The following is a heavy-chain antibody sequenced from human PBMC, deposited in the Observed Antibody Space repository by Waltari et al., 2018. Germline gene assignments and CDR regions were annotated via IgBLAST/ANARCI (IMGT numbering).Heavy chain of an antibody. V-gene: IGHV3-9*01. J-gene: IGHJ6*02. CDR2: ISWNSGSI. D-gene: IGHD6-13*01. CDR1: GFTFDDYA. Sequence: EVQLVESGGGLVQPGRSLRLSCAASGFTFDDYAMHWVRQAPGKGLVWVSGISWNSGSIGYADSVKGRFTISRDNAKNSLYLQMNSLRAEDTALYYCAKEPEEQQLGGMDVWGQGTTVTVSS. CDR3: AKEPEEQQLGGMDV.